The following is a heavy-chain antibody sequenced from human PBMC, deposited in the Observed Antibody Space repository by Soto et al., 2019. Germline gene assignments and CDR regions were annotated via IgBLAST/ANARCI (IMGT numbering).Heavy chain of an antibody. CDR1: GFTFSSYG. V-gene: IGHV3-30*18. J-gene: IGHJ6*02. D-gene: IGHD6-6*01. CDR3: VKDQEQLVFYYFYGMDV. CDR2: ISYNGSNK. Sequence: PGVSLRLPCAASGFTFSSYGMRWIRQPPGKGLEWMAVISYNGSNKYYADSVKGRFTISRDNSKNTPYLQMNSLTAEDTALYYWVKDQEQLVFYYFYGMDVWGQGTTVTVSS.